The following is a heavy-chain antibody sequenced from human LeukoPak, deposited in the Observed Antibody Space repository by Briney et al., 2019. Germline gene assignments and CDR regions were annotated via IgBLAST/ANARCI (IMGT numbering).Heavy chain of an antibody. CDR3: ARVSDKIAVAGTCWFDP. CDR2: IYYSGST. J-gene: IGHJ5*02. CDR1: GGSLSSGSYY. V-gene: IGHV4-39*07. D-gene: IGHD6-19*01. Sequence: PSQTLSLTCTVSGGSLSSGSYYWGWLRQPPGKGLEWIGSIYYSGSTYYNPSLKSRVTISVDTSKNQFSLKLSSVTAADTAVYYCARVSDKIAVAGTCWFDPWGQGTLVTVSS.